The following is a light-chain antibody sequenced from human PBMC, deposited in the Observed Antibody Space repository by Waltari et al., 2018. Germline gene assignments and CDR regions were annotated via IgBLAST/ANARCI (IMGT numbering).Light chain of an antibody. V-gene: IGKV1-12*01. CDR2: APS. CDR3: QQANSFPQT. CDR1: HGISSW. J-gene: IGKJ2*01. Sequence: DIQMTQSPSSVSASVVDRVTITCRASHGISSWLALYQQKPVKAPKLLIYAPSSLQSGVPSMFSGSGSGTDFTLTISSLQPEDFATYYCQQANSFPQTFGQGTKLEIK.